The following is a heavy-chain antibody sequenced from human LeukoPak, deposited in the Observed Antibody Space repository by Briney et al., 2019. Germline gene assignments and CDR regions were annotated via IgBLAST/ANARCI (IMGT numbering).Heavy chain of an antibody. CDR3: ARLSSLGNIAARGRTWFDT. Sequence: SETLSLTCTVSGGSISSSTYYWGWIRQPPGKGLEWIGNIYYSGNTYYNPSLQSRVTISVDTSKNQFSLKLSSVTAADTAVYYCARLSSLGNIAARGRTWFDTWGQGSLVTVSS. CDR1: GGSISSSTYY. V-gene: IGHV4-39*07. CDR2: IYYSGNT. J-gene: IGHJ5*02. D-gene: IGHD6-6*01.